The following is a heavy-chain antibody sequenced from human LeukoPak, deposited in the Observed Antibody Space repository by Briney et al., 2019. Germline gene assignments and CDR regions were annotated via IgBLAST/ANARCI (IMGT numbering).Heavy chain of an antibody. D-gene: IGHD7-27*01. CDR2: MNPDSGNT. Sequence: ASVKVSCKASGYTFTSYDINWVRQATGQGLEWMGWMNPDSGNTGYAQKFHGRVTITKNTSISTAYMELNSLRSEDTAVYYCARGQNWGGVDYWGQGTLVTVSS. CDR1: GYTFTSYD. J-gene: IGHJ4*02. V-gene: IGHV1-8*03. CDR3: ARGQNWGGVDY.